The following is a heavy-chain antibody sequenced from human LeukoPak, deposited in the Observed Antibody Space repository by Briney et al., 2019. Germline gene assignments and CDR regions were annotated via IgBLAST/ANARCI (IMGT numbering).Heavy chain of an antibody. J-gene: IGHJ5*02. CDR1: GYSFTAYY. CDR2: IDPNSGDT. V-gene: IGHV1-2*02. CDR3: ARDRHSSGWYLYNWFDP. Sequence: ASVKVSCKTSGYSFTAYYIHWVRQAPGQGLEWMAWIDPNSGDTVSEQKFQGRVSMTYDTSISTAYMELSRLRSDDTAVYYCARDRHSSGWYLYNWFDPWGQGTLVTVSS. D-gene: IGHD6-19*01.